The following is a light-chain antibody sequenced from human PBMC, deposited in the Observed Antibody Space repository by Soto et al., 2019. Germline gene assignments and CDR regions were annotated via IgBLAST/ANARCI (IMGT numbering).Light chain of an antibody. CDR3: QHYNSYSWT. J-gene: IGKJ1*01. CDR1: QSISIW. CDR2: KAS. Sequence: DIQMTQSPSTLSASVGDRVTITCRASQSISIWLAWYQQKPGKAPKILIYKASTLKSGVPSRFSGSGSGTEFTLTISSLQPDDFATYYCQHYNSYSWTFGQGTK. V-gene: IGKV1-5*03.